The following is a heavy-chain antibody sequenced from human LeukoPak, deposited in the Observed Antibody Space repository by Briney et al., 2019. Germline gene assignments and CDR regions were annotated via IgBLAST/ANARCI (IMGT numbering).Heavy chain of an antibody. D-gene: IGHD6-13*01. CDR2: IWYDGSNK. J-gene: IGHJ5*02. CDR3: ARLGRKGSSWYNWFDP. V-gene: IGHV3-33*01. Sequence: GGSLRLSCAASGFTSSSYGMHWVRQAPGKGLEWVAVIWYDGSNKYYADSVKGRFTISRDNSKNTLYLQMNSLRAEDTAVYYCARLGRKGSSWYNWFDPWGQGTLVTVSS. CDR1: GFTSSSYG.